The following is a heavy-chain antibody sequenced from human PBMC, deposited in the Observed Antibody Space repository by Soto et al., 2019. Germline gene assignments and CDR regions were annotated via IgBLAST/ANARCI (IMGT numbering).Heavy chain of an antibody. CDR3: ARPFLTYYDSSGCT. D-gene: IGHD3-22*01. J-gene: IGHJ4*02. Sequence: QVQLVESGGGVVQPGRSLRLSCAASGFTFSSYAMHWVRQAPGKGLEWVAVISYDGSNKYYADSVKGRFTISRDNSKNTLYLQMNSLRAEDTAVYYCARPFLTYYDSSGCTWGQGTLFTVSS. V-gene: IGHV3-30-3*01. CDR1: GFTFSSYA. CDR2: ISYDGSNK.